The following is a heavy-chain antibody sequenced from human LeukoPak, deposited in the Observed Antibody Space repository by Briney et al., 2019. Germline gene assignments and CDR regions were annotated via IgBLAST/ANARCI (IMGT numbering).Heavy chain of an antibody. Sequence: SETLSLPCAVYGGSFSGYYWSWIRQPPGKGLEWIGEINHSGSTNYNPSLKSRVTISVDTSKNQFSLKLSSVTAADTAVYYCARINYYDSSGYGDYWGQGTLVTVSS. CDR3: ARINYYDSSGYGDY. J-gene: IGHJ4*02. V-gene: IGHV4-34*01. CDR2: INHSGST. D-gene: IGHD3-22*01. CDR1: GGSFSGYY.